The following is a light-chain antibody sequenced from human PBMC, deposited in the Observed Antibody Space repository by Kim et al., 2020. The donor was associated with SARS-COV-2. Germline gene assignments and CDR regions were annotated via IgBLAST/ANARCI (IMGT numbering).Light chain of an antibody. CDR2: GAS. Sequence: VSPGERGTLSCRASQSVASNLAWYQQKPGQAPRLLIYGASTRATGIPARFSGSGSGTDFTLTISSLQSEDFVIYYCQQYNSWSETFGQGTKVDIK. V-gene: IGKV3-15*01. CDR1: QSVASN. CDR3: QQYNSWSET. J-gene: IGKJ1*01.